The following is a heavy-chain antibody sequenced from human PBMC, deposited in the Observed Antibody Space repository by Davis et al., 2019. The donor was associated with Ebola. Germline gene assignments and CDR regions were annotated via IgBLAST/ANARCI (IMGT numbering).Heavy chain of an antibody. V-gene: IGHV7-4-1*02. Sequence: ASVKVSCKASGYTFTSYAVNWVRQAPGQGLEWMGWINTDAGNPTYAQGFTGRFVFSLDTSVSTAYLQISSLKAEDTAVYYCARGLWVTNDAFDIWGQGTMVTVSS. CDR2: INTDAGNP. J-gene: IGHJ3*02. CDR3: ARGLWVTNDAFDI. CDR1: GYTFTSYA. D-gene: IGHD5-18*01.